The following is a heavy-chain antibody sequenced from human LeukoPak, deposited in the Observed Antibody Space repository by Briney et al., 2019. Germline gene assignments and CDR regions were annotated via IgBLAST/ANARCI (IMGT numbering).Heavy chain of an antibody. CDR3: ARDLKRGYSSGRYSWGTGSSNDY. V-gene: IGHV1-18*01. CDR1: GYTFTSYG. Sequence: ASVTVSCKASGYTFTSYGISWVRQAPGQGLEWMGWIGAYNGNTNYAQKLQGRVTMTTDTSTSTAYMELRSLRSDDTAVYYCARDLKRGYSSGRYSWGTGSSNDYWGQGTLVTVSS. D-gene: IGHD6-19*01. J-gene: IGHJ4*02. CDR2: IGAYNGNT.